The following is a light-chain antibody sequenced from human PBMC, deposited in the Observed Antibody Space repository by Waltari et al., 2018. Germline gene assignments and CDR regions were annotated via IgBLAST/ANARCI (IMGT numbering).Light chain of an antibody. CDR2: QDI. CDR1: RLGNKF. Sequence: SLELTQPPSVSVSPGQTATITCSGDRLGNKFTSWYQQRPGQSPVLVIHQDIRRPSGIPGRFAGSISGDTATLTISGAQAVDEADYYCQAGDSSTYVVFGAGTKLTVL. V-gene: IGLV3-1*01. CDR3: QAGDSSTYVV. J-gene: IGLJ2*01.